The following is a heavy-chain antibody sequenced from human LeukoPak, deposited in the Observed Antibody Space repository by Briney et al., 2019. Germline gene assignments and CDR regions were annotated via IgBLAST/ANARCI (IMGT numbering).Heavy chain of an antibody. CDR3: AREWRLGFDP. J-gene: IGHJ5*02. CDR2: IYYSGST. Sequence: SETLSLTCTVSGGSISSYYWSWIRQPPGKGLEWIGYIYYSGSTNYNPSLKSRVTISVDTSKNQFSLKLSSVSAADTAVYYCAREWRLGFDPWGQGTLVTVSS. V-gene: IGHV4-59*01. CDR1: GGSISSYY. D-gene: IGHD3-3*01.